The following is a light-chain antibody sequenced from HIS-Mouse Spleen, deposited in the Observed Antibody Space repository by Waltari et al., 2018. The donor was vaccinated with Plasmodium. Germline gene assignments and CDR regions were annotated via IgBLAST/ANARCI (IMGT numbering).Light chain of an antibody. CDR2: KYS. V-gene: IGLV3-25*03. J-gene: IGLJ2*01. CDR3: QSADSSGTYVV. Sequence: SYELTQPPSVSVSPGQTARITCSGDALPKQYAYWYQQKPGQAPVLVISKYSERPSGIPDRVSGSSSWTTVTLTISGVQAEDEADYYCQSADSSGTYVVFGGGTKLTVL. CDR1: ALPKQY.